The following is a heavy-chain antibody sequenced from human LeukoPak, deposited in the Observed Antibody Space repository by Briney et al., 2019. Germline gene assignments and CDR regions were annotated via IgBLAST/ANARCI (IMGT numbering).Heavy chain of an antibody. V-gene: IGHV3-30*18. Sequence: PGRSLRLSCAASGFTFSSYGMHWVRQAPGKGLEWVAVISYDGSNKYYAGSVKGRFTISRDNSKNTLYLQMNSLRAEDTAVYYCAKDSAHSSSWYVDRWFDYWGQGTLVTVSS. J-gene: IGHJ4*02. CDR3: AKDSAHSSSWYVDRWFDY. CDR1: GFTFSSYG. D-gene: IGHD6-13*01. CDR2: ISYDGSNK.